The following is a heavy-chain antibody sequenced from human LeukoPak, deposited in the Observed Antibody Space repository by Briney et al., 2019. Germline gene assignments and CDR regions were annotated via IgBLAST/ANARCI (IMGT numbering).Heavy chain of an antibody. J-gene: IGHJ4*02. D-gene: IGHD6-25*01. CDR2: ISSSGSTI. V-gene: IGHV3-48*03. CDR1: GFTFSSYE. Sequence: PGGSLRLSCVASGFTFSSYEMIWVRQAPGKGLEWVSYISSSGSTIYYADSVKGRFTISRDNVKYSTYLQMNTLRAEDTAIYYCARVDSSGRSLNYWGQGTLVTVSS. CDR3: ARVDSSGRSLNY.